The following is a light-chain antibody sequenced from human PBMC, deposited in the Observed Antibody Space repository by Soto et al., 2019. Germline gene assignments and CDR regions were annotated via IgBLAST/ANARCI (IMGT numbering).Light chain of an antibody. CDR3: QPNNSYPRT. CDR2: KAS. Sequence: DIQMTQSPSTLSASVGDRVTITCRASQSISSWSAWYQQKPGKAPKLLIYKASSLESGVPSRFSGSGSGTEFTLTISSLQPDYFATYYCQPNNSYPRTFGQGTKVEIK. V-gene: IGKV1-5*03. J-gene: IGKJ1*01. CDR1: QSISSW.